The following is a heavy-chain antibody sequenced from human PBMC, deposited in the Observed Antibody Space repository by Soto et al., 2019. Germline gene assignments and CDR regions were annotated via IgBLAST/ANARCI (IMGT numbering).Heavy chain of an antibody. J-gene: IGHJ6*02. CDR2: IYYSGST. D-gene: IGHD2-2*01. Sequence: SETLSLTCTVSGDSISSTNNYWSWIRQHPGKGLEWIGYIYYSGSTYYNPSLKSRPAISVDTSKNQFSLKLCSVTAAYTAVYYSATTVCSSASCYGYYYYRLDVWGQGTTVTVSS. V-gene: IGHV4-31*03. CDR1: GDSISSTNNY. CDR3: ATTVCSSASCYGYYYYRLDV.